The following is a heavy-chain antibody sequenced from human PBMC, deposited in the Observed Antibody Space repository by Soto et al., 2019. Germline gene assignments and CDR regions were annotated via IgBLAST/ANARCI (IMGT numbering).Heavy chain of an antibody. CDR1: GFTFADYW. D-gene: IGHD3-16*01. J-gene: IGHJ4*02. CDR3: ARLPWGEWRSDLEC. CDR2: IKQDGSEE. V-gene: IGHV3-7*01. Sequence: EVQLVESGGGLVQPGGSLRLSCAASGFTFADYWMSWVRQAPGKGLEWVANIKQDGSEEYYVDSVKGRFTISRDNAKNSVSLGLNGLSVEDRAVYYCARLPWGEWRSDLECWGQGTLVTVSS.